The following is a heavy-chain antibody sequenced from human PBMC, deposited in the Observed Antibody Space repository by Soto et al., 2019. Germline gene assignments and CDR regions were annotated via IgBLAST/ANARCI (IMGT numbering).Heavy chain of an antibody. CDR3: ARQGIAARKYYSTYPDV. J-gene: IGHJ6*02. Sequence: QVQLVESGGGVVQPGRSLRLSCAASGFTFRDYAMHWVRQAPGKGLEWVTLISSDATNKYLADSVKGRFTISRDNSKNTLYLQMNRLRVENTCLYYRARQGIAARKYYSTYPDVWSQGTTVIV. D-gene: IGHD6-6*01. CDR2: ISSDATNK. V-gene: IGHV3-30-3*01. CDR1: GFTFRDYA.